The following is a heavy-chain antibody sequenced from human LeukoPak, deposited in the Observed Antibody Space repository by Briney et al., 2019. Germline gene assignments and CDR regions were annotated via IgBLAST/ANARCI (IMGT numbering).Heavy chain of an antibody. V-gene: IGHV1-2*02. CDR1: GFPFNGYY. D-gene: IGHD3-22*01. CDR3: AREGDSSADAFDI. Sequence: ASVKVSCKGSGFPFNGYYMHWVRQAPGQGLEWMGWINPNSGDTSYAQKFQGRATMTRDTSISTAYMELRSLRSDDTAVYHCAREGDSSADAFDIWGLGTMVTVSS. J-gene: IGHJ3*02. CDR2: INPNSGDT.